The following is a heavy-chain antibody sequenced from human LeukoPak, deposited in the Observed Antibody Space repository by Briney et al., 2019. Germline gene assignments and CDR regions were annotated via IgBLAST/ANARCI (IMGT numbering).Heavy chain of an antibody. CDR3: AKGYSISY. J-gene: IGHJ4*02. Sequence: SQTLSLTCAISGDSVSNNTTVWNWIRQSPSRGLQWLGRTYYRSKWYNEYAESVKSRININSDTSKNQFCLHLNSVTPEDTAVYYCAKGYSISYWGQGTLVTVSS. D-gene: IGHD6-13*01. V-gene: IGHV6-1*01. CDR1: GDSVSNNTTV. CDR2: TYYRSKWYN.